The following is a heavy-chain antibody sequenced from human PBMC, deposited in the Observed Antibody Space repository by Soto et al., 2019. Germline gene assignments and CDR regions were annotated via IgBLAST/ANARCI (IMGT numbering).Heavy chain of an antibody. CDR2: INAGNGNT. D-gene: IGHD3-10*01. Sequence: QVQLVQSGAEVKKPGASVKVSCKASGYTFTSYAMHWVRQAPGQRLEWMGWINAGNGNTKYSQKFQGRVTITGDTTASTASMELSSLRSEDTAVYYCASSYYGSGNPKDYYYGMDVWGQGTTVTVSS. V-gene: IGHV1-3*01. J-gene: IGHJ6*02. CDR1: GYTFTSYA. CDR3: ASSYYGSGNPKDYYYGMDV.